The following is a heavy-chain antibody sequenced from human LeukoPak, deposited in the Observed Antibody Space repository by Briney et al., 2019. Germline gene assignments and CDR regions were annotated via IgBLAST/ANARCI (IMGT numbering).Heavy chain of an antibody. CDR3: ARDQRSHHYYYYMGV. Sequence: ASVKVSCKASGYTFTSYGISWVRQAPGQGLEWMGWISAYNGNTNYAQKLQGRVTMTTDTSTSTAYMELRSLRSDDTAVYYCARDQRSHHYYYYMGVWGKGTTVTVSS. J-gene: IGHJ6*03. CDR2: ISAYNGNT. V-gene: IGHV1-18*01. CDR1: GYTFTSYG.